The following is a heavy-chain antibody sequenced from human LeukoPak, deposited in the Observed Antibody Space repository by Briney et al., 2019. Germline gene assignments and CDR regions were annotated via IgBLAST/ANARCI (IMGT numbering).Heavy chain of an antibody. V-gene: IGHV4-59*08. D-gene: IGHD3-10*01. CDR3: AGHYDSGSCPLDF. CDR1: GGSIRGYY. CDR2: IYYSGST. J-gene: IGHJ4*02. Sequence: SETLSLTCTVYGGSIRGYYWSWIRQPPGKGLEWIGHIYYSGSTTYTPSLQGRVTISLDTSKNQFSLKLSSVTAADTAVYYCAGHYDSGSCPLDFWGQGTLVTVSS.